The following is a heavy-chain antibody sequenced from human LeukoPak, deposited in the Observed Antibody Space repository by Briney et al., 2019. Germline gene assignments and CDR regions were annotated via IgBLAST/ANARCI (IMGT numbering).Heavy chain of an antibody. V-gene: IGHV3-21*01. CDR3: AKGLGYCSSTSCFNFDY. J-gene: IGHJ4*02. CDR1: GFTFSSYS. D-gene: IGHD2-2*01. Sequence: GGSLRLSCAASGFTFSSYSINWVRQAPGEGLEWVSSISSSSSYIYYTDSLKGRFTISRDNAKNSLNLQMNSLRAEDTAVYYCAKGLGYCSSTSCFNFDYWGQGTLVTVSS. CDR2: ISSSSSYI.